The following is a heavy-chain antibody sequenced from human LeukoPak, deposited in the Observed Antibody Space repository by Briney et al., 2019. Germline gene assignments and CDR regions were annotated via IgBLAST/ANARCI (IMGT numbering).Heavy chain of an antibody. CDR3: ARGPMDSSSDY. J-gene: IGHJ4*02. CDR1: GGSFSGYY. V-gene: IGHV4-34*01. CDR2: INHSGGT. Sequence: SETLSLTCAVYGGSFSGYYWSWIRQPPGKGLEWIGEINHSGGTNYNPSLKSRVTISVDTSKNQFSLKLSSVTAADTAVYYCARGPMDSSSDYWGQGTLVTVSS. D-gene: IGHD6-13*01.